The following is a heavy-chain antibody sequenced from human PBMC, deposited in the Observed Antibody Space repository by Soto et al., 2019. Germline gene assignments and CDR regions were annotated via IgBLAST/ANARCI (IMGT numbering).Heavy chain of an antibody. CDR3: ARYYCSGGSCYSGIDY. CDR1: GGSFSDYY. V-gene: IGHV4-34*01. Sequence: QVQLQQWGAGLLKPSETLSLTCAVYGGSFSDYYWSWIRQPPGKGLEWIGEINHSGITNYNPSLKSRVTISVDPSKNQFSLKLSSVTAADTAVYYCARYYCSGGSCYSGIDYWGPGTLVTVSS. J-gene: IGHJ4*02. D-gene: IGHD2-15*01. CDR2: INHSGIT.